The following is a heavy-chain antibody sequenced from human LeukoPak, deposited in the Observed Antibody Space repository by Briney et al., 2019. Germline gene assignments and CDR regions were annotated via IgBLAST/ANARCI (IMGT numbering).Heavy chain of an antibody. Sequence: GGSLRLSCAASGFTVSSNYMSWVRQAPGKGLEWVSVIYSGGSTYYADSVKGRFTISRDNSKNTLYLQMNSLRAEDTAVYYCARDGTGYSSGWPFDYWGQGTLVTVSS. J-gene: IGHJ4*02. V-gene: IGHV3-53*01. CDR3: ARDGTGYSSGWPFDY. CDR2: IYSGGST. CDR1: GFTVSSNY. D-gene: IGHD6-19*01.